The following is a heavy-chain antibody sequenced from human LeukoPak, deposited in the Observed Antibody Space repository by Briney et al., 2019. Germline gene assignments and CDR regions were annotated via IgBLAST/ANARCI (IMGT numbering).Heavy chain of an antibody. CDR1: GFPFSFYE. CDR2: IGSSGTTI. D-gene: IGHD6-19*01. CDR3: ELLAVASGFDY. J-gene: IGHJ4*02. V-gene: IGHV3-48*03. Sequence: PGGSLRLSCAVSGFPFSFYEVNWIRQAPGKGLEWVSNIGSSGTTIYYADSVKGRFSISRDNAKSSLYLQMNSLRVEDTAVYYCELLAVASGFDYWGQGALVTVSS.